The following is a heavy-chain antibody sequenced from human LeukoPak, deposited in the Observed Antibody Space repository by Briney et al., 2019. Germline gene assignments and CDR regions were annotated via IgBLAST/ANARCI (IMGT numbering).Heavy chain of an antibody. CDR1: GGTSSSYA. V-gene: IGHV1-69*05. Sequence: SVKVSCKASGGTSSSYAISWVRQAPGQGLEWMGRIIPIFGTANYAQKFQGRVTITTDESTSTAYMELSSLRSEDTAVYYCARNDPSHDSSGYYFDYWGQGTLVTVSS. D-gene: IGHD3-22*01. CDR2: IIPIFGTA. J-gene: IGHJ4*02. CDR3: ARNDPSHDSSGYYFDY.